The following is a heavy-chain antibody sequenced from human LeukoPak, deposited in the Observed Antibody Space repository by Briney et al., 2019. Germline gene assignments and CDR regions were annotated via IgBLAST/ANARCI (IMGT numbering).Heavy chain of an antibody. J-gene: IGHJ5*02. CDR1: GGSISSYY. CDR3: ARVSIVVVPAAWFDP. Sequence: SETLSLTCTVSGGSISSYYWSWIRQPAGKGLEWIGRIYTSGSTNYNPSLKSRVTMSVDTSKNQFSLKLSSVTAADTAVYYCARVSIVVVPAAWFDPWGQGTLVTVSS. V-gene: IGHV4-4*07. D-gene: IGHD2-2*01. CDR2: IYTSGST.